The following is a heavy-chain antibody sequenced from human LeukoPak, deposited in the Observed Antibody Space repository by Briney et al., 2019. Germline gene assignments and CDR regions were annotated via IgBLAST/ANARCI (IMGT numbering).Heavy chain of an antibody. CDR1: GFTFSAYW. J-gene: IGHJ4*02. Sequence: PGGSLRLSCAASGFTFSAYWMPWVRQAPGTGLEWASRINNDGSSTTYADSVKGRFTISRDNAKNTLYLQMNSLRAEDTAVYYCARDLELVYYDSTGYEYWGQGNLVTVSS. V-gene: IGHV3-74*01. CDR2: INNDGSST. CDR3: ARDLELVYYDSTGYEY. D-gene: IGHD3-22*01.